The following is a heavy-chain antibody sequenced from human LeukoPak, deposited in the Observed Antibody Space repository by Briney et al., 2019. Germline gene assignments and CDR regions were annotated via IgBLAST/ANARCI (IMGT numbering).Heavy chain of an antibody. V-gene: IGHV4-4*07. CDR3: ATKTAPPRRVDSSDI. Sequence: SETLSLTCSVSSGSISPYYWSWIRQPAGKGLEWIGRIYTSGTTYYNPSLKSRVTFSLDTSKNHFSLKLTSVTAADTAVYYCATKTAPPRRVDSSDIWGQGTMVTVSS. CDR1: SGSISPYY. D-gene: IGHD5-18*01. CDR2: IYTSGTT. J-gene: IGHJ3*02.